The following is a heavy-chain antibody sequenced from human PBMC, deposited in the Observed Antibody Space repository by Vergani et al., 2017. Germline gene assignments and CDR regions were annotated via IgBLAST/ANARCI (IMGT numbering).Heavy chain of an antibody. CDR1: GFSLSTSGVG. V-gene: IGHV2-5*02. CDR3: AHSTYYDFWSGYYTYYFDY. Sequence: QITLKESGPTLVKPTQTLTLTCTFSGFSLSTSGVGVGWIRQPPGKALEWLALIYWDDDKRYSTSLKSRLTITKDTSKNQVVLTMTNMDPVDTATYYCAHSTYYDFWSGYYTYYFDYWGQGTLVTVSS. D-gene: IGHD3-3*01. J-gene: IGHJ4*02. CDR2: IYWDDDK.